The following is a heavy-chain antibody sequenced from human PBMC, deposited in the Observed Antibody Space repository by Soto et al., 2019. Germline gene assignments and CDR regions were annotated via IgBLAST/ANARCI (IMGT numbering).Heavy chain of an antibody. D-gene: IGHD1-26*01. CDR1: GYTFTSYG. V-gene: IGHV1-18*01. CDR2: ISAYNGKT. CDR3: ARDRQWELIYYYYGMDV. Sequence: QVQLVQSGAEVKKPGASVKVSCKASGYTFTSYGISWVRQAPGQGLEWMGWISAYNGKTNYAQKLQGRVTMTTDTSTSTAYMELRSLRSDDTAVYYCARDRQWELIYYYYGMDVWGQGTTVTVAS. J-gene: IGHJ6*02.